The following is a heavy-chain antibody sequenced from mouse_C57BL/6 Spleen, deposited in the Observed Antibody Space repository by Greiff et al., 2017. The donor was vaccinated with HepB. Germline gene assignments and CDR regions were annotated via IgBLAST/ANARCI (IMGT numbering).Heavy chain of an antibody. J-gene: IGHJ4*01. CDR3: ARERLRRRGHYAMDY. CDR2: IDPSDSYT. V-gene: IGHV1-50*01. Sequence: QVQLQQPGAELVKPGASVKLSCKASGYTFTSYWMQWVKQRPGQGLEWIGEIDPSDSYTNYNQKFKGKATLTVDTSSSTAYMQLSSLTSEDSAVYYCARERLRRRGHYAMDYWGQGTSVTVSS. D-gene: IGHD2-4*01. CDR1: GYTFTSYW.